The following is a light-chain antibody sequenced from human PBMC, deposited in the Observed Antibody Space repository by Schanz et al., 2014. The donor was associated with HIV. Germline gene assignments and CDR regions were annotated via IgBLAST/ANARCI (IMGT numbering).Light chain of an antibody. CDR2: DVS. CDR3: SSYTSSNTLL. CDR1: SGDVGPYDY. J-gene: IGLJ2*01. Sequence: QSALTQPASVSGSPGQSITISCTGSSGDVGPYDYVSWYQQHPGKAPKLMIYDVSNRPSGVSNRFSGSKSGNTASLTISGLQAEDEADYYCSSYTSSNTLLFGGGTKLTVL. V-gene: IGLV2-14*03.